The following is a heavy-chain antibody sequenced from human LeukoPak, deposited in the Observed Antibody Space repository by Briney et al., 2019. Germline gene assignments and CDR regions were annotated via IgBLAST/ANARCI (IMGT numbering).Heavy chain of an antibody. Sequence: GGSLRLSCAASGFSFSTYGMHWVRQAPGKGLEWVAVITYDGYYKYYANSVKGRFTISSDNSKNTLYLQMSSLRAEDSAVYYCAKRGGYETMAAFDYWGQGTLVTVSS. V-gene: IGHV3-30*18. J-gene: IGHJ4*02. D-gene: IGHD3-10*01. CDR1: GFSFSTYG. CDR2: ITYDGYYK. CDR3: AKRGGYETMAAFDY.